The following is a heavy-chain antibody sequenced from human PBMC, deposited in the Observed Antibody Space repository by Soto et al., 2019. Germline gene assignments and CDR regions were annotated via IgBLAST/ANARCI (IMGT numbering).Heavy chain of an antibody. CDR1: GGSISSSSYY. J-gene: IGHJ6*02. V-gene: IGHV4-39*07. CDR2: IYYSGST. Sequence: TLSLTCTVSGGSISSSSYYWGWIRQPPGKGLEWIGSIYYSGSTYYNPSLKSRVTISVDTSKNQFSLKLSPVTAADTAVYFCARDPGGSWSNRYFYYGLDVWGQGTTVTVSS. D-gene: IGHD3-16*01. CDR3: ARDPGGSWSNRYFYYGLDV.